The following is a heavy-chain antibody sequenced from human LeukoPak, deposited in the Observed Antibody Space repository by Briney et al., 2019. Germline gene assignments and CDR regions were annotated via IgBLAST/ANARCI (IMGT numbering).Heavy chain of an antibody. V-gene: IGHV4-38-2*02. CDR1: GYSISSGYY. CDR2: IYHSGST. CDR3: ARVKWGGYCDSSGYPEAID. J-gene: IGHJ4*02. D-gene: IGHD3-22*01. Sequence: SETLSLTCTVSGYSISSGYYWGWIRQPPGKGLEWIGSIYHSGSTYYNPSLKSRVTISVDTSKNQFSLKLSSVTAADTAVYYCARVKWGGYCDSSGYPEAIDWGQGTLVTVSS.